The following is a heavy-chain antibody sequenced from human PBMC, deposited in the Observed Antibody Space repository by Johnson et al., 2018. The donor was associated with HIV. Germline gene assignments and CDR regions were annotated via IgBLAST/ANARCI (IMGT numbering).Heavy chain of an antibody. CDR2: ISHDGSNK. CDR3: ARDRRSSFDI. Sequence: QVQLVESGGGVVQPGRSLRLSCAASGFTFSYYSMHWVRQAPGKGLEWVAVISHDGSNKYYADSVRGRFTISRDKSKTTLFLHINSLRAEDTAVYYCARDRRSSFDIWGQGTMVTVSS. V-gene: IGHV3-30-3*01. CDR1: GFTFSYYS. D-gene: IGHD6-6*01. J-gene: IGHJ3*02.